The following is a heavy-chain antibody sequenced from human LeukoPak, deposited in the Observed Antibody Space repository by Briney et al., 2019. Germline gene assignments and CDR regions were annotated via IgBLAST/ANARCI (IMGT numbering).Heavy chain of an antibody. CDR1: GASINNYY. Sequence: SETLSLTCSVSGASINNYYWSCLRQPAGKGLEWIGRIHTSASTEYNPSLKSRVTMPVDTSKNQFSLKLTSVTAADTAVYFCARDDNSGYSDDAFDIWGQGTLVTVSS. CDR3: ARDDNSGYSDDAFDI. CDR2: IHTSAST. J-gene: IGHJ3*02. V-gene: IGHV4-4*07. D-gene: IGHD5-12*01.